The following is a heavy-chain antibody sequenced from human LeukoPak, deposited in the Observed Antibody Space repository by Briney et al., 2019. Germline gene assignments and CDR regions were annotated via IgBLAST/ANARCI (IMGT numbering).Heavy chain of an antibody. CDR1: GGSISSSNYY. V-gene: IGHV4-39*07. J-gene: IGHJ4*02. CDR2: IYYSGST. D-gene: IGHD6-13*01. Sequence: SETLSLTCTVSGGSISSSNYYWGWIRQPPGKGLEWIGSIYYSGSTYYNPSLKSRVTISVDTSKNQFSLKLSSVTAADTAVYYCARDKAGTSDYWGQGTLVTVSS. CDR3: ARDKAGTSDY.